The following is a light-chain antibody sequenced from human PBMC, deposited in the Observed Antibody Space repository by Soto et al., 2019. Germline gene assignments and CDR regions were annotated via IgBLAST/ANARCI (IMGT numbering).Light chain of an antibody. V-gene: IGKV3-15*01. CDR2: GAS. Sequence: EIVMSQSPCTLSLSPGERATLSCRASQSVSTNLAWYQQIPGQAPRLLIYGASTRATGIPARFSGSGSGTEFTLAIGSLQSGVFEVAYGRIFNGCPHACGLGSKV. CDR3: RIFNGCPHA. CDR1: QSVSTN. J-gene: IGKJ1*01.